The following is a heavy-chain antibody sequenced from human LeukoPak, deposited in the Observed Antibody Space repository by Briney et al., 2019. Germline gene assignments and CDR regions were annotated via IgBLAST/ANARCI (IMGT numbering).Heavy chain of an antibody. CDR1: GGPISSYY. CDR3: ARLASTYAYDSSGYTYYFDY. V-gene: IGHV4-59*08. Sequence: PSETLSLTCSVSGGPISSYYWSWIRQPPGKGLEWIGYIYYSGSTNYNPSLKSRVNISVDTSKNQFSLKLSSVTAADTAVYYCARLASTYAYDSSGYTYYFDYWGQGTLVTVSS. CDR2: IYYSGST. D-gene: IGHD3-22*01. J-gene: IGHJ4*02.